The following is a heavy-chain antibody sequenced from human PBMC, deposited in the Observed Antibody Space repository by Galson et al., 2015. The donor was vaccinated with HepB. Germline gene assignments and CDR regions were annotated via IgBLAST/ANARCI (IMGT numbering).Heavy chain of an antibody. CDR2: IFSGGST. D-gene: IGHD6-25*01. CDR3: ARDYSSAWLGY. CDR1: GFTVSSAY. J-gene: IGHJ4*02. Sequence: SLRLSCAASGFTVSSAYMSWVRQAPGKGLEWVSIIFSGGSTYYAASVKGRFTISRDNSKNTLYLQMNSLRAEDTAVYYCARDYSSAWLGYWGQGTLVTASS. V-gene: IGHV3-66*01.